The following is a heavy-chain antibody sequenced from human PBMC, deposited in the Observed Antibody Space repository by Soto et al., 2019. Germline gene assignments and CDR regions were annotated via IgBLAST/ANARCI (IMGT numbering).Heavy chain of an antibody. CDR2: ISAHNGNT. Sequence: ASVKVSCKGSGYGFTTYGITWVRQAPGQGLEWMAWISAHNGNTNYAQKLQGRVTVTRDTSTSTAYMELSSLRSEDTAVYYCARESRYCSGGSCYFLPGIDYWGQGTLVTVSS. J-gene: IGHJ4*02. CDR3: ARESRYCSGGSCYFLPGIDY. D-gene: IGHD2-15*01. V-gene: IGHV1-18*01. CDR1: GYGFTTYG.